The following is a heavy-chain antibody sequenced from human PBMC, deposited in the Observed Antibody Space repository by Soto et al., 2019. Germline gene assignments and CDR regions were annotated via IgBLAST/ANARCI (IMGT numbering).Heavy chain of an antibody. D-gene: IGHD3-16*01. CDR3: ARGPKSGLSESNAKATYYYYGLDV. CDR1: GFSVSDCD. J-gene: IGHJ6*02. Sequence: PGGSLRLSCVASGFSVSDCDIHWVRQPPGKGLEWMAVMWFDGSRKDYADSVKGRFAISRDISKNTVYLQTNSLRVEDTAVVCFARGPKSGLSESNAKATYYYYGLDVWGQGTTVTV. CDR2: MWFDGSRK. V-gene: IGHV3-33*01.